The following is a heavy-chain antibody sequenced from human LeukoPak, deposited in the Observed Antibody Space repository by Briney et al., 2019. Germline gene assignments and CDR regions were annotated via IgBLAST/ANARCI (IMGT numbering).Heavy chain of an antibody. CDR3: AVDLYSSVWYGAFDM. V-gene: IGHV3-9*01. J-gene: IGHJ3*02. Sequence: LRLSCAASGFTLDAYAMHWVRQAPGKGLEWVSGISWNSGTIGYADSVKGRFTISRDNAKNSLYLQMNSLRAEDTALYFCAVDLYSSVWYGAFDMWGQGTMVTVST. CDR2: ISWNSGTI. CDR1: GFTLDAYA. D-gene: IGHD6-19*01.